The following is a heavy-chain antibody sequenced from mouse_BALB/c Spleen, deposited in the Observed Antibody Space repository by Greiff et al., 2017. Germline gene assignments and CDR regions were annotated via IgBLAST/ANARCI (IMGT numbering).Heavy chain of an antibody. Sequence: QVQLKESGAELVRPGVSVKISCKGSGYTFTDYAMHWVKQSHAKSLEWIGGISTYYGDASYNQKFKGKATMTVDKTSSTAYMELARLTSEDSAIYYCARNYYGNYGAMDYWGQGTSVTVSS. CDR3: ARNYYGNYGAMDY. CDR1: GYTFTDYA. V-gene: IGHV1S137*01. CDR2: ISTYYGDA. D-gene: IGHD2-1*01. J-gene: IGHJ4*01.